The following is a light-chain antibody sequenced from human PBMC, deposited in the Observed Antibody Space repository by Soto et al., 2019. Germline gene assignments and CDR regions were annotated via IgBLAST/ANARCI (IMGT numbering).Light chain of an antibody. CDR2: GAS. J-gene: IGKJ3*01. Sequence: EIVLTQSPGTLSLSPGERATLSCRASQSLSSSYLAWYQQKPGQAPRLLIFGASYRATGIPDRFSGSGSGTDLTLTISRLEPEDFAVYYCQQYGSSPLFSFGPGTKVDIK. V-gene: IGKV3-20*01. CDR1: QSLSSSY. CDR3: QQYGSSPLFS.